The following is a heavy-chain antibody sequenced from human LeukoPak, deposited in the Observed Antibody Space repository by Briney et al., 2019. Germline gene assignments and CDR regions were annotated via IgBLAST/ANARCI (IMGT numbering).Heavy chain of an antibody. Sequence: GGSLRLSCAASGFTFSSYGMHWVRQAPGKGLEWVAFIRYDGSNKYYADSVKGRFTISRDNSKNTLYLQMNSLRAEDTAVYYCAKRGGGYFDWSGLGYFDYWGQGTLVTVSS. CDR1: GFTFSSYG. V-gene: IGHV3-30*02. CDR3: AKRGGGYFDWSGLGYFDY. J-gene: IGHJ4*02. CDR2: IRYDGSNK. D-gene: IGHD3-9*01.